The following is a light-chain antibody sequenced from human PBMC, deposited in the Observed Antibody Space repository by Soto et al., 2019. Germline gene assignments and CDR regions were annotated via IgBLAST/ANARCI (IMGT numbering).Light chain of an antibody. Sequence: QSALTQPPSASGSPGQSVTISCTGTSSDVGAYNYVSWYQQHPGKAPKLMISEVNKRPSGLPDRVSGSKSGNTASLTVSGLQPAAEADYYCSSYGGPNNSNYVFGTGTKLTVL. CDR3: SSYGGPNNSNYV. J-gene: IGLJ1*01. CDR2: EVN. CDR1: SSDVGAYNY. V-gene: IGLV2-8*01.